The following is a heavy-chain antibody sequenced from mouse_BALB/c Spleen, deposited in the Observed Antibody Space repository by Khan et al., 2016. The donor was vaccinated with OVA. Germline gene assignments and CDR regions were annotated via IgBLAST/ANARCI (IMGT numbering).Heavy chain of an antibody. J-gene: IGHJ2*01. Sequence: VQLQQPGAELVMAGASVKMSCKASGYTFTSYWMHWVKQRLGQGLEWFAETNPTNGRTYYNEKFKSKATLTVDKSSSTAYMLLSGPTFEDSAVYYCARIKKIVATYFDYWGQGTTLTVSS. CDR3: ARIKKIVATYFDY. CDR1: GYTFTSYW. CDR2: TNPTNGRT. D-gene: IGHD1-1*01. V-gene: IGHV1S81*02.